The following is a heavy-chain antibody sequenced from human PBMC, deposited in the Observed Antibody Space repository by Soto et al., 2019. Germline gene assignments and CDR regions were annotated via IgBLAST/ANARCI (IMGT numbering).Heavy chain of an antibody. CDR3: AREYCSGGSCYFDY. V-gene: IGHV1-2*04. J-gene: IGHJ4*02. CDR2: INPNSGGT. CDR1: GYTFTGHY. D-gene: IGHD2-15*01. Sequence: ASVKVSCKASGYTFTGHYMHWVRQAPGQGLEWMGWINPNSGGTNYAQKFQGWVTMTRDTSISTAYMELSRLRSDDTAVYYCAREYCSGGSCYFDYWGQGTLVTVSS.